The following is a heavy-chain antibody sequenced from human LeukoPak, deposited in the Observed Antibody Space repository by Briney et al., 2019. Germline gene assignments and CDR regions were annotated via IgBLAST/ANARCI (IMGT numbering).Heavy chain of an antibody. CDR1: GGSISSYY. D-gene: IGHD2-2*01. J-gene: IGHJ3*02. Sequence: SETLSLTCTVSGGSISSYYWSWIRQHPGKGLEWIGYIYYSGSTYYNPSLKSRVTISVDTSKNQFSLKLSSVTAADTAVYYCASSILPDIVVVPDAFDIWGQGTMVTVSS. CDR2: IYYSGST. V-gene: IGHV4-59*06. CDR3: ASSILPDIVVVPDAFDI.